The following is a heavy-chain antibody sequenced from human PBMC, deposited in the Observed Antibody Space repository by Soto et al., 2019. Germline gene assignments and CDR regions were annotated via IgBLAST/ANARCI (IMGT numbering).Heavy chain of an antibody. CDR3: ARRMVRGVIMSYYGMDV. J-gene: IGHJ6*02. CDR1: GGTFSSYT. D-gene: IGHD3-10*01. V-gene: IGHV1-69*02. CDR2: IIPILGIA. Sequence: SVKVSCKASGGTFSSYTISWVRQAPGQGLEWMGRIIPILGIANYAQKFQGRVTITADKSTSTAYMELSSLRSEDTAVYYCARRMVRGVIMSYYGMDVWGQGTTVTVSS.